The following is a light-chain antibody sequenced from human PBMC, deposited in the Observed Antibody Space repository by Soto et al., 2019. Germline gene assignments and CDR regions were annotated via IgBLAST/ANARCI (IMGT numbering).Light chain of an antibody. J-gene: IGLJ3*02. V-gene: IGLV4-60*03. Sequence: QPVLTQSSSASTSLGSSVKLTCTLNSGYVSYIVAWHQLKPGKAPRYLMKLEGTGRYNKGSGVPDRFSGSSSGPDRYLIISNLQSEDEADYYCETWANNIWVFGGGTKLTVL. CDR1: SGYVSYI. CDR3: ETWANNIWV. CDR2: LEGTGRY.